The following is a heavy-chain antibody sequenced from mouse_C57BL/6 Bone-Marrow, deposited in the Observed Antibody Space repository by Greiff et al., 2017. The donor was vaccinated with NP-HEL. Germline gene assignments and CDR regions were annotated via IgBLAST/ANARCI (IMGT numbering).Heavy chain of an antibody. CDR2: IRPSDSDT. D-gene: IGHD1-1*01. J-gene: IGHJ4*01. CDR1: GYTFTSYW. CDR3: ATHYYGSIPYYAMDY. Sequence: QVQLQQPGAELVKPGASVKVSCKASGYTFTSYWMHWVKQRPGQGLEWIGRIRPSDSDTNYNPKFKGKATLTVDKSSSTAYMQLSSLTSEDSAVYYCATHYYGSIPYYAMDYWGQGTSVTVSS. V-gene: IGHV1-74*01.